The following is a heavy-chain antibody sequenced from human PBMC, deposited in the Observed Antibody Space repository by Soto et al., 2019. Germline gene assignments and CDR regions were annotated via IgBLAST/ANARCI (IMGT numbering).Heavy chain of an antibody. V-gene: IGHV3-33*01. Sequence: QVQLVESGGGVVQPGGSLRLSCTASGFSFRSYSMHWVRQAPGKGLEWVAVIWYDGSNKYSADSVKGRFTISRDNSKKTLYLQMSSLRAEDTAVYYCARDGCGGDCPFDYWGQGTLVTVSS. CDR3: ARDGCGGDCPFDY. CDR2: IWYDGSNK. D-gene: IGHD2-21*02. J-gene: IGHJ4*02. CDR1: GFSFRSYS.